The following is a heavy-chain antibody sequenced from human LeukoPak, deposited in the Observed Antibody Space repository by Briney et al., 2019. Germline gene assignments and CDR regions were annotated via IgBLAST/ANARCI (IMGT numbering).Heavy chain of an antibody. V-gene: IGHV3-30*03. D-gene: IGHD3-22*01. J-gene: IGHJ4*02. CDR2: ISYDGSNK. CDR3: ARVPGYDSSGYFDY. CDR1: GFTFSSYG. Sequence: GRSLRPSCAASGFTFSSYGMHWVRQAPGKGLEWVAVISYDGSNKYYADSVKGRFTISRDNSKNTLYLQMNSLRAEDTAVYYCARVPGYDSSGYFDYWGQGTLVTVSS.